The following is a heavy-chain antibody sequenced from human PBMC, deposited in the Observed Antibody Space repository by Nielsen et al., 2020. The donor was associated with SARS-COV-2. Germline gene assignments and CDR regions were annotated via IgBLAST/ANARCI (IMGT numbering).Heavy chain of an antibody. Sequence: SETLSLTCTVSGGSISSYYWSWIRQPPGKGLEWIGYIYYSGSTNYNPSLKSRVTISVDTSKNQFSLKLSSVTAADTAVYYCARGMIYGAADYWGQGTLVTVSS. D-gene: IGHD3-22*01. CDR2: IYYSGST. V-gene: IGHV4-59*01. J-gene: IGHJ4*02. CDR1: GGSISSYY. CDR3: ARGMIYGAADY.